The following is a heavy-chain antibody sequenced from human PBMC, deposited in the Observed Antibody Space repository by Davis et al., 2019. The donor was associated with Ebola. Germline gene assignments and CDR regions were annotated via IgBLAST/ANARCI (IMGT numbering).Heavy chain of an antibody. D-gene: IGHD4-17*01. CDR3: TTTYGDYGNDY. CDR2: IRSKANSYAT. J-gene: IGHJ4*02. V-gene: IGHV3-73*01. Sequence: GESLKISCAASGFTFSSYWMHWVRQASGKGLEWVGRIRSKANSYATAYAASVKGRFTISRDDSKNTAYLQMNSLKTEDTAVYYCTTTYGDYGNDYWGQGTLVTVSS. CDR1: GFTFSSYW.